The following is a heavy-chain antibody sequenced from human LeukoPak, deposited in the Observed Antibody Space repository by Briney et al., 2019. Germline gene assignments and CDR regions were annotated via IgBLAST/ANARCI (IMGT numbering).Heavy chain of an antibody. J-gene: IGHJ6*02. Sequence: PGRSLRLSCAASGFTFSSYAMHWVRQAPGKGLEWVAVISYDGSNKYYADSVKGRFTISRDNSKNTLYLQMNSLRAEDTAVYYCARDRHSSSWYSPLDYYYGMDVWGQGTTVTVSS. V-gene: IGHV3-30-3*01. CDR1: GFTFSSYA. CDR2: ISYDGSNK. D-gene: IGHD6-13*01. CDR3: ARDRHSSSWYSPLDYYYGMDV.